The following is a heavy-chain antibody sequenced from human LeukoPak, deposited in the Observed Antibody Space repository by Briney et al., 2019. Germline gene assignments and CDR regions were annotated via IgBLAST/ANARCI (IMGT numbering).Heavy chain of an antibody. D-gene: IGHD3-9*01. CDR3: AKGDILTGSPVDY. J-gene: IGHJ4*02. Sequence: GGSLRLSCAASGFTFSSYAMSWVRQAPGKGLGWVSAISGSGGSTYYADSVKGRFTISRDNSKNTLYLQMNSLRAEHTAVYYCAKGDILTGSPVDYWGQGTLVTVSS. CDR2: ISGSGGST. CDR1: GFTFSSYA. V-gene: IGHV3-23*01.